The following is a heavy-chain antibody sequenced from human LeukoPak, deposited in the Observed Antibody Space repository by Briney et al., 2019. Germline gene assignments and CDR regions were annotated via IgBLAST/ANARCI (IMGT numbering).Heavy chain of an antibody. CDR3: ARDRGAYCGGDCYSPFPFDY. Sequence: GGSLRLSCATSGFTFSSIWMSWVRQAPGKGLKWVANIKHDGSETNYVDSVKGRFTISRDNAKNSLHLQMNSLRVEDTAVYYCARDRGAYCGGDCYSPFPFDYWGQGTLVTVSS. J-gene: IGHJ4*02. CDR2: IKHDGSET. D-gene: IGHD2-21*02. CDR1: GFTFSSIW. V-gene: IGHV3-7*01.